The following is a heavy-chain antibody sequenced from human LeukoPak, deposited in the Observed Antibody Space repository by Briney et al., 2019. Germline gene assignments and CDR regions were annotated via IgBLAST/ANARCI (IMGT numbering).Heavy chain of an antibody. D-gene: IGHD3-10*01. V-gene: IGHV1-18*01. Sequence: ASVKVSCKASGYTLTSYGFSWVRQAPGQGLEWMGWISGYNGNTNYAQNLQGRVTMTIDTSTSTAYMELGSLRSDDTAVYYCARDPAFRGAQMEYWGQGTWSPSPQ. CDR1: GYTLTSYG. J-gene: IGHJ4*02. CDR2: ISGYNGNT. CDR3: ARDPAFRGAQMEY.